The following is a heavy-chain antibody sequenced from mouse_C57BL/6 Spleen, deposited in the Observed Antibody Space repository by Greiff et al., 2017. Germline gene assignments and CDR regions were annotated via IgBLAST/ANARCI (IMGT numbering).Heavy chain of an antibody. Sequence: QVQLKQSGAELARPGASVKLSCKASGYTFTSYGISWVKQRTGQGLEWIGEIYPRSGNTYYNEKFKGKATLTADKSSSTAYMELRSLTSEDSAVYFCARRTEGYFDVWGTGTTVTVSS. J-gene: IGHJ1*03. V-gene: IGHV1-81*01. CDR3: ARRTEGYFDV. D-gene: IGHD4-1*01. CDR1: GYTFTSYG. CDR2: IYPRSGNT.